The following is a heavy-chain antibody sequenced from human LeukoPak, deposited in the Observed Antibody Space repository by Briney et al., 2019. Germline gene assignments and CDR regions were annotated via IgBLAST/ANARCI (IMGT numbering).Heavy chain of an antibody. V-gene: IGHV1-2*02. J-gene: IGHJ4*02. Sequence: ASVKVSCKASGYTFTGYYMHWVRQAPGQWLEWMGWINPNSGGTNYAQKFQGRVTMTRDTSISTAYMELSRLRSDDTAVYYCARGFKWFGSYYDNAFDYWGQGTLVTVSS. CDR2: INPNSGGT. CDR1: GYTFTGYY. CDR3: ARGFKWFGSYYDNAFDY. D-gene: IGHD1-26*01.